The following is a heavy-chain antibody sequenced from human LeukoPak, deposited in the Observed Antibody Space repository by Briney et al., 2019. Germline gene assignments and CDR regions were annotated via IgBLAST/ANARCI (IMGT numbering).Heavy chain of an antibody. CDR1: GGTLNSYA. V-gene: IGHV1-69*05. J-gene: IGHJ4*02. CDR3: VGTGYCSGGSCYSSDFDY. CDR2: IIPIFGTA. Sequence: SSEKVSCKASGGTLNSYAISWVRQAPGQGLEWMGRIIPIFGTANNAQKFQGRVTITTDESTSTACMELSSLRSEDAAVYYCVGTGYCSGGSCYSSDFDYGGQGTLVTVS. D-gene: IGHD2-15*01.